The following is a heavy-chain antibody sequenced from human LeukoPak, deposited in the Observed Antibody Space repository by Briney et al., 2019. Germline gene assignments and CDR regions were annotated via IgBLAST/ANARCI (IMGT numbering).Heavy chain of an antibody. V-gene: IGHV4-38-2*02. J-gene: IGHJ3*02. CDR2: IYQSGRT. CDR1: GYCISSGYY. D-gene: IGHD1-26*01. CDR3: ARFLRGATNALEI. Sequence: SETLSLTCTVSGYCISSGYYGGWIRPPPGKGRVGIGSIYQSGRTYYNPSLKSRVNISVDTSKNQSSLKLSSVTAADTAVYYCARFLRGATNALEIWGQGTMVTVSS.